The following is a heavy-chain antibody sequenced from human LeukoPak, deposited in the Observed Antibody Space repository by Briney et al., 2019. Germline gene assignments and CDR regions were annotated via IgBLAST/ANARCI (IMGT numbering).Heavy chain of an antibody. Sequence: ASVKVSCKASGYTFTGYYMHWVRQAPGQGLEWMGWINPNSGGTNYAQKFQGRVTMTRDTSISTAYMELSRLRSDDTAVYYSARGLGYCSSTSCYAGLGRDWFDPWGQGTLVTVSS. CDR2: INPNSGGT. CDR1: GYTFTGYY. CDR3: ARGLGYCSSTSCYAGLGRDWFDP. J-gene: IGHJ5*02. V-gene: IGHV1-2*02. D-gene: IGHD2-2*01.